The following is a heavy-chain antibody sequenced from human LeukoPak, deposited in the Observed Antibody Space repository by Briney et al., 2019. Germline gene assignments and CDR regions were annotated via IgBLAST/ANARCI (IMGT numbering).Heavy chain of an antibody. D-gene: IGHD1-26*01. CDR1: GDSVSSNSAT. CDR2: TYYRSKWYY. J-gene: IGHJ4*02. V-gene: IGHV6-1*01. CDR3: AGTGSYFRY. Sequence: SQTLSLTCAISGDSVSSNSATWNWIRQSPSRGLEWLGRTYYRSKWYYDCALSVKSRISINPDTSKNQFSLQLNSVTPEDTAVYYCAGTGSYFRYWDQGTLVTVSS.